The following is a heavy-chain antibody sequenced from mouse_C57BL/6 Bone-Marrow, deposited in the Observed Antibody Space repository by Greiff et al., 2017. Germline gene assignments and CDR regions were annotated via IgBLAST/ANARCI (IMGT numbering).Heavy chain of an antibody. J-gene: IGHJ2*01. V-gene: IGHV1-69*01. CDR1: GYTFTSYW. CDR3: ARELRPHYFDY. CDR2: IDPSDSYT. Sequence: VQLQQPVAELVMPGASVKLSCKASGYTFTSYWMHWVKQRPGQGLEWSGEIDPSDSYTNYNQKFKGKSTLTVDKSSSTAYMQLSSLTSEDSAVYYCARELRPHYFDYWGQGTTLTVSS. D-gene: IGHD3-2*02.